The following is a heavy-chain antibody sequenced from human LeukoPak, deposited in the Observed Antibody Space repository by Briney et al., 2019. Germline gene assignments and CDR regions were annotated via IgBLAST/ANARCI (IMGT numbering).Heavy chain of an antibody. CDR1: GVTFNLFG. CDR2: ISSDGSNK. CDR3: RAATRYLDYYSAY. Sequence: RSGGSLRLSCAASGVTFNLFGMHWVRQAPGKGLEWVAVISSDGSNKYYADSVKGRFTISRDNSEDTVYLQMSSLTNEDTAVYYCRAATRYLDYYSAYWGQGTLVTVSS. V-gene: IGHV3-30*03. D-gene: IGHD3-10*01. J-gene: IGHJ1*01.